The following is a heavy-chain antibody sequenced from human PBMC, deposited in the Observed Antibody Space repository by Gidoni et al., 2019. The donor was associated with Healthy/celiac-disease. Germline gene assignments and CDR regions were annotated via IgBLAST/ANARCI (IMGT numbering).Heavy chain of an antibody. CDR1: GGTFSSYA. V-gene: IGHV1-69*06. CDR3: ARVRVVPAARTYNWFDP. CDR2: IIPIFGTA. D-gene: IGHD2-2*01. Sequence: EVKKPGSSVKVSCKASGGTFSSYAISWVRQAPGQGLEWRGGIIPIFGTANYAQKFQGRVTITADKSTSTAYMELSSLRSEDTAVYYCARVRVVPAARTYNWFDPWGQGTLVTVSS. J-gene: IGHJ5*02.